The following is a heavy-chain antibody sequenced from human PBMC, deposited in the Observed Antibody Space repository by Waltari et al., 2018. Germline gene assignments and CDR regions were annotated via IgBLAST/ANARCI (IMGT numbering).Heavy chain of an antibody. V-gene: IGHV1-2*02. D-gene: IGHD1-26*01. CDR2: GSPTSGDT. CDR1: RYTFTDYY. J-gene: IGHJ4*02. CDR3: AGDPQDHMGRWDAVYCLDY. Sequence: VPLLQSGAEVKKPGASVKVSCEASRYTFTDYYIHWVRQAPGQGLEWRGWGSPTSGDTNYAQKWQGSGTLTRDTSISTVYMEVTSLRSDDTAVYYGAGDPQDHMGRWDAVYCLDYWGQGTLVTVSS.